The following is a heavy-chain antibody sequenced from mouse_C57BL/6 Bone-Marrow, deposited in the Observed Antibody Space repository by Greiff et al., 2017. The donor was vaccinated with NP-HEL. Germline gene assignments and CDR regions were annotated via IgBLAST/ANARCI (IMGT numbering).Heavy chain of an antibody. J-gene: IGHJ3*01. CDR3: TAYYSNPFAY. CDR1: GFTFSNYW. V-gene: IGHV6-3*01. CDR2: IRLKSDNYAT. Sequence: EVHLVESGGGLVQPGGSMKLSCVASGFTFSNYWMNWVRQSPEKGLEWVAQIRLKSDNYATHYAESVKGRFTISRDDSKSSVYLQMNNLRAEHTGIYYCTAYYSNPFAYWGQGTLVTVSA. D-gene: IGHD2-5*01.